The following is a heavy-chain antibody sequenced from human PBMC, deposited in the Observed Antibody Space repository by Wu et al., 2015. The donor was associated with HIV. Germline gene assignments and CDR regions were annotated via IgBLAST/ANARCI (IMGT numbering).Heavy chain of an antibody. Sequence: QVQLVQSGTEVMKPGASVKVSCNASGYIFNTYGISWVRQAPGQGLEWVAWINVYDGSTNYAQSLQGRVTVTTDTSTNSVDLQLRSLRPDDTAVYYCARDVLRGRGYFQHWGQGTRGHCLL. V-gene: IGHV1-18*01. CDR3: ARDVLRGRGYFQH. J-gene: IGHJ1*01. CDR1: GYIFNTYG. CDR2: INVYDGST. D-gene: IGHD3-10*01.